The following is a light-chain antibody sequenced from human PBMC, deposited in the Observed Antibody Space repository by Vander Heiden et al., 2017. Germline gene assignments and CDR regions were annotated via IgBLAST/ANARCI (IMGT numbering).Light chain of an antibody. CDR1: SNAVGGHNY. CDR2: EVS. V-gene: IGLV2-8*01. Sequence: QSALTQPPSASGSPGQSVTISCTGTSNAVGGHNYVSWYQQHPGKAPRLMIYEVSKRPSGVPDRFSGSKAGNTASLTVSGLQAEDEADYYCTSDAGSNNVVFGGGTKLTGL. CDR3: TSDAGSNNVV. J-gene: IGLJ2*01.